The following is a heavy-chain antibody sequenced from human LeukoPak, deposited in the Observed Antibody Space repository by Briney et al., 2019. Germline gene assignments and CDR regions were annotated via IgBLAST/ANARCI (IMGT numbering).Heavy chain of an antibody. J-gene: IGHJ5*02. CDR3: ARDLEGIAVAGPHWWFDP. D-gene: IGHD6-19*01. V-gene: IGHV7-4-1*02. CDR1: GYTFTSYA. CDR2: INTNTGNP. Sequence: ASVKVSCKASGYTFTSYAMHWVRQAPAQGLEWMGWINTNTGNPPYAQGLTGRFVFSLDTSVSTAYLQISSLKAEDTAVYYCARDLEGIAVAGPHWWFDPWGQGTLVTVSS.